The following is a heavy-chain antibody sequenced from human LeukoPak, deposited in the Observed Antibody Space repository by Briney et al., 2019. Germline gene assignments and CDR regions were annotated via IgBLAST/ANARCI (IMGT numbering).Heavy chain of an antibody. V-gene: IGHV3-66*01. CDR1: GFTVSSNY. Sequence: PGGSLRLSCAASGFTVSSNYMSWVRQAPGKGLEWVSVIYSGGSTYYADSVKGRFTISRDNSKNTLYLQMNSLRAEDTAVYYCARDQNTIAADAFDIWGQGTMVTVSS. CDR3: ARDQNTIAADAFDI. D-gene: IGHD3-3*01. J-gene: IGHJ3*02. CDR2: IYSGGST.